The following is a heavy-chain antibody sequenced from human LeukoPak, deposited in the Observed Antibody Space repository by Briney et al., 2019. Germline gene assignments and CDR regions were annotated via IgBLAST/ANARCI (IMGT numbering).Heavy chain of an antibody. CDR3: ARVDYGGNGGNDY. Sequence: PGGSLRLSCAASGFTFNSYAMSWVRQAPGKGLEWVSAISGSDPGTYYADSVKGRFTISRDNSKNTLYLQMNSLRAEDTAVYYCARVDYGGNGGNDYWGQGTLVTVSS. J-gene: IGHJ4*02. CDR1: GFTFNSYA. D-gene: IGHD4-23*01. V-gene: IGHV3-23*01. CDR2: ISGSDPGT.